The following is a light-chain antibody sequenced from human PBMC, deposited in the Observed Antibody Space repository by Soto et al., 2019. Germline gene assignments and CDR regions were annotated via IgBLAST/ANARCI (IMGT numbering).Light chain of an antibody. Sequence: EIFLTQSPATLSLSPGERATLSCRASQSVSSYLAWYQQKPGQAPRLLIYDASNRATGIPARFSGSGSGTDFTLIISSLEPEDFAVYYCQQRSNWPRTFGQGTKVDIK. CDR3: QQRSNWPRT. CDR2: DAS. J-gene: IGKJ1*01. CDR1: QSVSSY. V-gene: IGKV3-11*01.